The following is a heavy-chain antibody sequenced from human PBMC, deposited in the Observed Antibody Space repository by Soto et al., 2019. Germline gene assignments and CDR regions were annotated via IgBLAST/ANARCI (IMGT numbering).Heavy chain of an antibody. D-gene: IGHD2-21*02. Sequence: PGGSLRLSCAASGFTFSHAWMSWVRQAPGKGLEWVGRIKSKTDGGTTDYAAPVKGRFTISRDDSKNTLYLQMNSLKTEDTAVYFCTTGVTSRGMDVWGQGTTVTVSS. J-gene: IGHJ6*02. CDR2: IKSKTDGGTT. CDR3: TTGVTSRGMDV. CDR1: GFTFSHAW. V-gene: IGHV3-15*01.